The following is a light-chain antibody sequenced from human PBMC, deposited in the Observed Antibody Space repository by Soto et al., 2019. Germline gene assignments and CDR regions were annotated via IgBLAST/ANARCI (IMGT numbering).Light chain of an antibody. Sequence: QSVLTQPPSVSGSPGQSITIPCTGTSSDVGSYNLVSWYQQHPGKAPKLMIYEGSKRPSGVSNRFSGSKSGNTASLTISGLQAEDEADYYCCSYAGSSTYVFGTGTKV. V-gene: IGLV2-23*01. CDR2: EGS. CDR3: CSYAGSSTYV. CDR1: SSDVGSYNL. J-gene: IGLJ1*01.